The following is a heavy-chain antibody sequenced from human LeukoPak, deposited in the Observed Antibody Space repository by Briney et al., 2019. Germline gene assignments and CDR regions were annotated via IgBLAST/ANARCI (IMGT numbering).Heavy chain of an antibody. CDR2: ISYDGSNK. J-gene: IGHJ4*02. V-gene: IGHV3-30-3*01. CDR1: GFTFSSYA. D-gene: IGHD3-22*01. Sequence: GRSLRLSCAASGFTFSSYAMHWVRQAPGKGLEWVAVISYDGSNKYYADSVKGRFTISRDNSKNTLYLQMNSLRAEDTAVYYCARDQADSSGYYDYWGQGTLVTVSS. CDR3: ARDQADSSGYYDY.